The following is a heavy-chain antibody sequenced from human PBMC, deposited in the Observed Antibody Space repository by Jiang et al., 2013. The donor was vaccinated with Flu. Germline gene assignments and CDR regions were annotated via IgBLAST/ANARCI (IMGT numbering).Heavy chain of an antibody. D-gene: IGHD6-13*01. CDR3: VQGELWGVPADGFAS. Sequence: ESGGNLVQPGGSLRLSCAASGFIFNRYWMNWVRQAPGKGLEWLGNIKHDGSQIFYVDSVKGRFTISRDNANYSLYLQMNSLRPEDTAVYYCVQGELWGVPADGFASWGLGTLVTVSS. CDR1: GFIFNRYW. V-gene: IGHV3-7*01. CDR2: IKHDGSQI. J-gene: IGHJ4*02.